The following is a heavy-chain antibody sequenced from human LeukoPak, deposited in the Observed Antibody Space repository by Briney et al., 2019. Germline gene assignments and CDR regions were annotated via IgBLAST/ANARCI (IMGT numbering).Heavy chain of an antibody. J-gene: IGHJ4*02. CDR2: IYYSGST. D-gene: IGHD3-10*01. Sequence: SETLSLTCTVSGGSISSYYWSWIRQPPGKGLEWIGYIYYSGSTNYNPSLKSRVTISVDTSKNQFSLKLSSVTAADTAVYYCARHKDMVRGVIFDYWGQGTLVTVLS. V-gene: IGHV4-59*08. CDR3: ARHKDMVRGVIFDY. CDR1: GGSISSYY.